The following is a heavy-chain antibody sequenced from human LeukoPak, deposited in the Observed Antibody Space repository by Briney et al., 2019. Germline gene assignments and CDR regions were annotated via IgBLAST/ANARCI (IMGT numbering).Heavy chain of an antibody. CDR3: ARDPYDFNDAFDI. Sequence: SVKVSCKASGGTFSIYHINWVRQAPGQGLEWMGGIIPIFGTAKYAQKFQDRVTITADESRSEAYMELSSLRSEDTAVYYCARDPYDFNDAFDIWGQGTMVTVSS. CDR1: GGTFSIYH. D-gene: IGHD2-21*01. CDR2: IIPIFGTA. J-gene: IGHJ3*02. V-gene: IGHV1-69*13.